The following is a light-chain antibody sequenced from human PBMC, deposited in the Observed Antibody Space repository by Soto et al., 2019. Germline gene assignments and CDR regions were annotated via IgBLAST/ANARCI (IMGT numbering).Light chain of an antibody. J-gene: IGKJ1*01. CDR3: QQYGRSPRT. Sequence: EIVLTQSPAMLSVSPGERVTLSCRASQSVDSYLAWYQQRPGQAPRLLIFDVSNRATGIPARFSGSGSGTDFTLTISRLEHEDFEVYYCQQYGRSPRTLGQGTKVDIK. V-gene: IGKV3-20*01. CDR1: QSVDSY. CDR2: DVS.